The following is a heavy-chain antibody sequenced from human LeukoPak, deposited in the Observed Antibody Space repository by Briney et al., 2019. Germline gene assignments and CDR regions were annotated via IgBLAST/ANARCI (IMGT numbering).Heavy chain of an antibody. CDR3: ARGRVTYDY. CDR1: GFTFDDYG. D-gene: IGHD5-18*01. Sequence: GGSLRLSCAASGFTFDDYGMSWVRQAPGKGLEWVTGITWNGASTGFADSVKGRFTISRDNAKNSLYLQMNSLRAEDTAVYFCARGRVTYDYWGQGTLVTVSS. CDR2: ITWNGAST. J-gene: IGHJ4*02. V-gene: IGHV3-20*04.